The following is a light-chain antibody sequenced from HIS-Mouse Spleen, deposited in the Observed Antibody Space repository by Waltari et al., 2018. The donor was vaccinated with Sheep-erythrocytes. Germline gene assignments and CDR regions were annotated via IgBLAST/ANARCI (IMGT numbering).Light chain of an antibody. V-gene: IGLV2-11*01. J-gene: IGLJ1*01. CDR2: DVS. Sequence: QSALTQPRPVSGSPRQSVTIPCTGTTMDVGGYNYVSWYQQYPGKAPKLMIYDVSKRPSGVPDRFSGSKSGNTASLTISGLQAEDEADYYCCSYAGSYNHVFATGTKVTVL. CDR1: TMDVGGYNY. CDR3: CSYAGSYNHV.